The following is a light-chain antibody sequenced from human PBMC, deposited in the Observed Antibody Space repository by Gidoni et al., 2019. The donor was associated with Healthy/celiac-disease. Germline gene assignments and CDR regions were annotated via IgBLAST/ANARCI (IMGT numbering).Light chain of an antibody. V-gene: IGKV1-39*01. Sequence: DIQMTQSPSSLSASVGDRVTITCRASQSISSYLNWYQQKPGKDPKLLIYAASSLQSGVPSRCSGSGSGTDFTLTISSLQPEDFATYYCQQSYSTLTFXGXTKVEIK. CDR3: QQSYSTLT. J-gene: IGKJ4*01. CDR2: AAS. CDR1: QSISSY.